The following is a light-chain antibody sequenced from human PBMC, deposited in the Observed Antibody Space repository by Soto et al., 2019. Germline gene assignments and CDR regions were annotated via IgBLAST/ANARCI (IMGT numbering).Light chain of an antibody. V-gene: IGLV1-40*01. CDR3: QSYDSSLSGF. CDR2: GNS. J-gene: IGLJ2*01. CDR1: SSNIGAGYD. Sequence: QSVLTQPPSVSGAPGQRVTISCTGSSSNIGAGYDVHWYQQLPGTAPKLLIHGNSNRPSGVPDRFSGSKSGTSASLAITGLQAEDEADYYCQSYDSSLSGFFGGGTKLTVL.